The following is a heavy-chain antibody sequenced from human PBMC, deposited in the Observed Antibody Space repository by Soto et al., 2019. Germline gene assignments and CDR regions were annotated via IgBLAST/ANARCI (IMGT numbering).Heavy chain of an antibody. CDR2: IYYSGTT. V-gene: IGHV4-31*03. CDR1: GGSISGDGFY. J-gene: IGHJ5*02. Sequence: QLQESGPGLVKTSETLSLTCSVSGGSISGDGFYWAWIRQYPGKGREWIGYIYYSGTTYYNPSPRRRSSISVDTSKSQFSLRLDSVNAADTAIYYCARETKTYCSGGSCNWFDPWGQGILVAVSS. CDR3: ARETKTYCSGGSCNWFDP. D-gene: IGHD2-15*01.